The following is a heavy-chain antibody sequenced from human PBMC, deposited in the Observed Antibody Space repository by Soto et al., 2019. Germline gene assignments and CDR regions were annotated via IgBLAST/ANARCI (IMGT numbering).Heavy chain of an antibody. D-gene: IGHD1-1*01. CDR2: ISGSGEMT. J-gene: IGHJ4*02. Sequence: EVQLLESGGDLVQPGGSLRLACAASGFTFRGDAMSWVCQAPGKGLEWVSSISGSGEMTHYAESVKGRFTISRDNSKNTLYLQMESLRAEDTALYYCARSEMTYNWNDWGQGTLVTVSS. V-gene: IGHV3-23*01. CDR3: ARSEMTYNWND. CDR1: GFTFRGDA.